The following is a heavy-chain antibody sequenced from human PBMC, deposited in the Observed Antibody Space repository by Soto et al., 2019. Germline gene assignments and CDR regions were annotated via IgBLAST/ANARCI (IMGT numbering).Heavy chain of an antibody. CDR2: ISSSSSTI. V-gene: IGHV3-48*01. CDR3: AREYSGYDY. CDR1: GLTFSSYS. Sequence: PGGSLRLSSAASGLTFSSYSMSWVRQAPGKGLEWISYISSSSSTIYYADSVKGRFTISRDNAKNSLYLQMNSLRAEDTAVYYCAREYSGYDYWGQGTLVTVSS. J-gene: IGHJ4*02. D-gene: IGHD5-12*01.